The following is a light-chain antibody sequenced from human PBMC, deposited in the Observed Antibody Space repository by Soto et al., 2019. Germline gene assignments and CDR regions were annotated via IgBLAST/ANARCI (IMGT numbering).Light chain of an antibody. J-gene: IGKJ4*01. CDR2: AAS. CDR1: QSISTS. CDR3: QRGAAA. Sequence: DIQMTQSPSSLSASVGDRVTITCRASQSISTSLNWYQQKPGKAPKLLIYAASSLQRGVPSRFRGSGSGTEFTLTISSLQPEDFATYYCQRGAAAFGGGTKVEIK. V-gene: IGKV1-39*01.